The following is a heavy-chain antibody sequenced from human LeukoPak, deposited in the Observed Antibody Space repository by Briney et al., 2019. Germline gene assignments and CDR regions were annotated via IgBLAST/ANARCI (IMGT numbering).Heavy chain of an antibody. V-gene: IGHV3-30*02. J-gene: IGHJ4*02. Sequence: GGSLRLSCAASGFTFSSYGMHWVRQAPGKGLEWVAFIRYDGSNKYYADSVKGRFTISRDNSKNTLYLQMNSLRAEDTAAYYCAGGTGDFWSGYHGANFDYWGQGTLVTVSS. CDR1: GFTFSSYG. D-gene: IGHD3-3*01. CDR3: AGGTGDFWSGYHGANFDY. CDR2: IRYDGSNK.